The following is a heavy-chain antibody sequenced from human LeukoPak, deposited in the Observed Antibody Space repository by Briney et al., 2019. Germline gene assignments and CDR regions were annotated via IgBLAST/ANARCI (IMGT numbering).Heavy chain of an antibody. D-gene: IGHD6-19*01. V-gene: IGHV3-7*01. CDR2: IKQDGTEK. CDR1: GFTFSGYW. Sequence: GGSLRLSRAASGFTFSGYWMSWLRQAPGKGLEWVANIKQDGTEKYYVDSVKGRFIISRDNAKNSLYLQMNSLRAEDTAVYYCARDGSGWSVYWGQGTLVTVSS. CDR3: ARDGSGWSVY. J-gene: IGHJ4*02.